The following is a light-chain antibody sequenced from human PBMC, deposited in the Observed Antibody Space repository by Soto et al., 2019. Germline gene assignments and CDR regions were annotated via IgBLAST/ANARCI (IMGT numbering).Light chain of an antibody. J-gene: IGKJ1*01. CDR2: GAS. CDR1: QSVSSN. V-gene: IGKV3-15*01. CDR3: QQYNNWPWT. Sequence: EIVMTQSPATPSLSPGERATLSCRASQSVSSNLAWYQQKPGQAPRLLIYGASTRATGIPDRFSGSGSGTEFTLTISSLQSEDLAVYYCQQYNNWPWTFGQGTKLEIK.